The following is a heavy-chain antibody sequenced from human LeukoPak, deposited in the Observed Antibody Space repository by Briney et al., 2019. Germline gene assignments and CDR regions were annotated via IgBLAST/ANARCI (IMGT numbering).Heavy chain of an antibody. CDR1: GFTFSDYY. J-gene: IGHJ4*02. CDR3: ARVVDYYFDY. Sequence: EPGGSLRLSCAVSGFTFSDYYMSWIRQAPGKGLEWVSYISSSSSYTNYADSVKGRFTISRDNAKNSLYLQMSSLRAEDTAVYYCARVVDYYFDYWGQGTLVTVSS. D-gene: IGHD3-9*01. CDR2: ISSSSSYT. V-gene: IGHV3-11*06.